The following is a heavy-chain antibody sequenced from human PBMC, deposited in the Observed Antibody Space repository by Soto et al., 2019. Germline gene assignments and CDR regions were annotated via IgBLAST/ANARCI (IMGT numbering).Heavy chain of an antibody. CDR1: GFTFSSYG. Sequence: GGSLRLSCAASGFTFSSYGMHWVRQAPGKGLEWVATISATGGSTYYADSVKGRFTISRDNSKNTLYLQMNGLRVEDTAVYYCAKDRLASNFDYWGQGTQVTVSS. V-gene: IGHV3-23*01. D-gene: IGHD4-4*01. CDR3: AKDRLASNFDY. J-gene: IGHJ4*02. CDR2: ISATGGST.